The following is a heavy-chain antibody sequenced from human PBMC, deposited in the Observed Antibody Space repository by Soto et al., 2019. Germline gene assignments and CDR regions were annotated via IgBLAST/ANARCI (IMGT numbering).Heavy chain of an antibody. J-gene: IGHJ4*02. Sequence: EVQLVESGGGLVKPGGSLRLSCAASGFTFSSYSMNWVRQAPGKGLEWVSSISSSSSYIYYADSVKGRFTISRHNAKNSLYLQMNSLGAEDTAVYYCASSEGDGDYVYDYWGQGTLVTVCS. V-gene: IGHV3-21*01. CDR2: ISSSSSYI. CDR3: ASSEGDGDYVYDY. CDR1: GFTFSSYS. D-gene: IGHD4-17*01.